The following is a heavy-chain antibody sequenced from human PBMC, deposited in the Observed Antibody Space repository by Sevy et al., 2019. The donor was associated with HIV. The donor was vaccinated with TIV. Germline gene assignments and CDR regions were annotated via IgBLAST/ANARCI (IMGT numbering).Heavy chain of an antibody. CDR3: AKDQYYYGSGSYLGYFFSPFDL. CDR1: GFTFSSYG. V-gene: IGHV3-30*18. D-gene: IGHD3-10*01. CDR2: ISYDGSNK. J-gene: IGHJ2*01. Sequence: GGSLRLSCAASGFTFSSYGMHWVRQAPGKGLEWVAVISYDGSNKYYADSVKGRFTISRDNSKNTLYLQMNSLRAEDTAVYYCAKDQYYYGSGSYLGYFFSPFDLWGRGSLVTVSS.